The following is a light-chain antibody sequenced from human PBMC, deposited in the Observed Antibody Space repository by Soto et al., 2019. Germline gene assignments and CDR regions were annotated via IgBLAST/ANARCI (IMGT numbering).Light chain of an antibody. V-gene: IGLV1-47*01. Sequence: QSVLTQSPSASGTPGQTVTISCSGSRSNIGSNYVSWYQQLPGTAPKLLIYKNNQRPSGVPDRFSGSKSGTSASLAISGLRSEDEADYYCVSFAGGTYVFGTGTKVTVL. J-gene: IGLJ1*01. CDR1: RSNIGSNY. CDR3: VSFAGGTYV. CDR2: KNN.